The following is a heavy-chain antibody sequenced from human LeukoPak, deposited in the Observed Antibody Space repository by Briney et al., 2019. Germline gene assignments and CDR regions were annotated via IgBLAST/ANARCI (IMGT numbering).Heavy chain of an antibody. J-gene: IGHJ4*02. Sequence: SETLSLTCTVSGVSISSYYWTWIRQPPGEGLEWIGYIYYSGSTNYNPSLKSRVTISVDTSKNQFSLKLSSVTAADTAVYYCARGRRDGYNFASRYYFDYWGQGTLVTVSS. CDR1: GVSISSYY. V-gene: IGHV4-59*12. CDR3: ARGRRDGYNFASRYYFDY. CDR2: IYYSGST. D-gene: IGHD5-24*01.